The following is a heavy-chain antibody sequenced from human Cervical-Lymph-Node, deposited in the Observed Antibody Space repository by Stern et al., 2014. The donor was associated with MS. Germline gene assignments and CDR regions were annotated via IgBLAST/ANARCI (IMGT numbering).Heavy chain of an antibody. V-gene: IGHV4-31*03. D-gene: IGHD1-26*01. CDR2: IYYSRTT. CDR3: ARNGRGVYFDY. J-gene: IGHJ4*02. CDR1: GGSISFGGYY. Sequence: QLQLQESGPGLVKPSQTLSLTCTVSGGSISFGGYYWSWIRQHPGKGLEWIGYIYYSRTTYYNPSLKSRLSISVDTSKNQFSLKLSSVTAADTAVYYCARNGRGVYFDYWGQGTLVTVSS.